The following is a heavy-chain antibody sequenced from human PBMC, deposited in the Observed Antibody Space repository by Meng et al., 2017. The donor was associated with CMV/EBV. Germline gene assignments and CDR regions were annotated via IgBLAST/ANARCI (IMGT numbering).Heavy chain of an antibody. CDR1: GFTFSSNG. Sequence: GESLKISCAASGFTFSSNGMNWVRQAPGKGLEWVAFILSDGSNTYYADSVKGRFTISRDNSKNTLYLQMNSLRAEDTAVYYCAKGRSGCQLHYFDYWGQGTLVTVSS. V-gene: IGHV3-30*02. D-gene: IGHD6-19*01. CDR2: ILSDGSNT. J-gene: IGHJ4*02. CDR3: AKGRSGCQLHYFDY.